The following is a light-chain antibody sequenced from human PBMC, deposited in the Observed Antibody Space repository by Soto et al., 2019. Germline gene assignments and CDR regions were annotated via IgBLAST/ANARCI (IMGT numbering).Light chain of an antibody. CDR3: QQYRSPPQT. CDR2: GAS. Sequence: EIVLTQSPVTLSLSPGERATLSCRASQSVRSSYLAWYRQKPGQAPRLLIYGASSRATGIPDRISGSGSGTDFTLTISRLEPEDFAVYYRQQYRSPPQTFGQGTKVDIK. V-gene: IGKV3-20*01. J-gene: IGKJ1*01. CDR1: QSVRSSY.